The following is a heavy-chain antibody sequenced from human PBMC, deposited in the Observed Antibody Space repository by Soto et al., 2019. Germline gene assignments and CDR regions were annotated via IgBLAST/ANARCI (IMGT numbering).Heavy chain of an antibody. D-gene: IGHD2-15*01. V-gene: IGHV3-33*01. CDR1: GFTFSSYG. CDR2: IWYDGSNK. Sequence: QVQRVESGGGVVQPGRSLRSSCAASGFTFSSYGMHWVRQAPGKGLEWVAVIWYDGSNKYYADSVKGRFTISRDNSKNTLYLQMNSLRAEDTAVYYCARDGYCSGGSCYSVPVFDYWGQGTLVTVSS. CDR3: ARDGYCSGGSCYSVPVFDY. J-gene: IGHJ4*02.